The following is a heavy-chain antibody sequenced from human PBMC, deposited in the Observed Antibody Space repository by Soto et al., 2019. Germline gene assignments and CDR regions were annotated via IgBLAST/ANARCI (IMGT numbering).Heavy chain of an antibody. V-gene: IGHV3-23*01. J-gene: IGHJ4*02. CDR1: GFIFNTYA. CDR3: VRDYYGFDY. D-gene: IGHD3-22*01. CDR2: ISGGSGT. Sequence: GGSLRLSCAASGFIFNTYAMTWVRQAPGKGLEWVSAISGGSGTSYADSVEGRFTISRDNTRNTVYLQMNNLRDEDTAFYYCVRDYYGFDYWGQGTLVTVSS.